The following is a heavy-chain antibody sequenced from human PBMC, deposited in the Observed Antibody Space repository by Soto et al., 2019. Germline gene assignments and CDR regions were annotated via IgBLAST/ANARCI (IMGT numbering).Heavy chain of an antibody. D-gene: IGHD2-15*01. CDR1: GYTFSSYG. CDR3: PVLLRLPFDI. V-gene: IGHV1-18*04. J-gene: IGHJ3*02. Sequence: QLQLVQSGAEVKKPVASVKVSCKASGYTFSSYGITWVRQAPGQGLEWMGWISAYNGNTNYAQNFQCRVTMTTDTSTSTAYMQLRSLTADDTAVYYCPVLLRLPFDIWGQGTMVTVSS. CDR2: ISAYNGNT.